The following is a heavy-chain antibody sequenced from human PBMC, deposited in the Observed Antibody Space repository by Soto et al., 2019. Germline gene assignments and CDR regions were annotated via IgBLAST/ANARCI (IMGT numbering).Heavy chain of an antibody. V-gene: IGHV1-69*01. CDR1: GGTFSSYA. D-gene: IGHD3-16*01. CDR3: ARDWVGGSRYFDL. CDR2: IVPIYGAV. Sequence: QVQLVQSGAEVKKPGSSVKVSCKASGGTFSSYAISWVRQAPGQGLEWMGGIVPIYGAVKSAQKLQDRVTITADESTTTVYLELNSLRADDTAVYYCARDWVGGSRYFDLWGRGTLVTVSS. J-gene: IGHJ2*01.